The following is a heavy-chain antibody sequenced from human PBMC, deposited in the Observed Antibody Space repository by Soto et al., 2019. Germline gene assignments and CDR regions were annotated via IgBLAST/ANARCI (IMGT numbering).Heavy chain of an antibody. CDR2: IYYSGST. CDR3: ARHGFGEFPHPNPHFDY. J-gene: IGHJ4*02. CDR1: GGSISSYY. D-gene: IGHD3-10*01. V-gene: IGHV4-59*08. Sequence: SETLSLTCTVSGGSISSYYWSWIRQPPGKGLEWIGYIYYSGSTNYNPSLKSRVTISVDTSKNQFSLKLSSVTAADTAVYYCARHGFGEFPHPNPHFDYWGQGTLVTVSS.